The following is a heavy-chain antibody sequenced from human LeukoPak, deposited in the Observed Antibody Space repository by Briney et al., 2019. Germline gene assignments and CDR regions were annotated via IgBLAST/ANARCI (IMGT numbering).Heavy chain of an antibody. Sequence: GESPSISCKGSGYSFTSYWISWVRQMPGKGLEWMGRIDPSDSYTNYSPSFQGHVTISADKSISTAYLQWSSLKASDTAIYYCARLAYCSGGSCPYYFDYWGQGTLVTVSS. CDR2: IDPSDSYT. D-gene: IGHD2-15*01. CDR1: GYSFTSYW. J-gene: IGHJ4*02. V-gene: IGHV5-10-1*01. CDR3: ARLAYCSGGSCPYYFDY.